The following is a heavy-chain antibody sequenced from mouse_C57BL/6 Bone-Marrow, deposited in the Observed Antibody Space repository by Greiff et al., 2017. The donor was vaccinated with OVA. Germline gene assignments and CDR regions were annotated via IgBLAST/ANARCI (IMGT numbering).Heavy chain of an antibody. D-gene: IGHD2-3*01. Sequence: QVHVKQSGAELVRPGSSVKLSCKASGYTFTSYWMHWVKQRPIQGLEWIGNIDPSDSETHYNQKFKDKATLTVDKSSSTAYMQLSSLTSEDSAVYYCARGWLLRYFDVWGTGTTVTVSS. CDR3: ARGWLLRYFDV. V-gene: IGHV1-52*01. CDR1: GYTFTSYW. J-gene: IGHJ1*03. CDR2: IDPSDSET.